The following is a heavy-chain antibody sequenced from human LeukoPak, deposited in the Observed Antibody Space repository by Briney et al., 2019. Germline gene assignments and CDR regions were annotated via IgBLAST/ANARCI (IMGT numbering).Heavy chain of an antibody. V-gene: IGHV3-33*08. CDR2: IRYDGSKE. D-gene: IGHD3-9*01. J-gene: IGHJ4*02. Sequence: TGGSLRLSCAASGFTVSSNYMSWVRQAPGKGLEWVSTIRYDGSKEYYADSVRGRFTISRDNSGNTLFLQMNSLGAEDTAVYYCVRDTVTYDIFTGSPDYWGQGTLVIVSS. CDR1: GFTVSSNY. CDR3: VRDTVTYDIFTGSPDY.